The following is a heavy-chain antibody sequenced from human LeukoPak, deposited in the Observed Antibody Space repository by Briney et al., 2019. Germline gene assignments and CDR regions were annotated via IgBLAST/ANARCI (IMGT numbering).Heavy chain of an antibody. Sequence: PSETLSLTCAVYGVSFSGYYWSWLRQPPGKGLEWIGEINHSGSTNYNPSLKSRVTISVDTSKNQFSLKLSSVTAADTAVYYCARGSSTVIKYYFDYWGQGTLVTVSS. D-gene: IGHD5/OR15-5a*01. CDR2: INHSGST. CDR3: ARGSSTVIKYYFDY. V-gene: IGHV4-34*01. CDR1: GVSFSGYY. J-gene: IGHJ4*02.